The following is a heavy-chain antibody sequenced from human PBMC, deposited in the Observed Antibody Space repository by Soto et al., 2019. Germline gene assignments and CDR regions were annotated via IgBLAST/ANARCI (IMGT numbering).Heavy chain of an antibody. V-gene: IGHV4-34*01. CDR3: ARFPAITIFGVVDGANFDY. CDR2: INHSGST. J-gene: IGHJ4*02. Sequence: PSETLSLTCAVYGGSFSGYYWSWIRQPPGKGLEWIGEINHSGSTNYNPSLKSRVTISVDTSKNQFSLKLSSVTAADTAVYYCARFPAITIFGVVDGANFDYWGQGTLVTVSS. CDR1: GGSFSGYY. D-gene: IGHD3-3*01.